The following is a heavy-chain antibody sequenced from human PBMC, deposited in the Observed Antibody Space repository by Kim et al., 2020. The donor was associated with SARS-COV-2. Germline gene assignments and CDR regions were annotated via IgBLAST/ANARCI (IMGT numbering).Heavy chain of an antibody. J-gene: IGHJ4*02. CDR3: ARGKSSYSSGWYYFDY. D-gene: IGHD6-19*01. Sequence: SLKGRVTISVDTSKNQFSLKVSSVTAADTAVYYCARGKSSYSSGWYYFDYWGQGTLVTVSS. V-gene: IGHV4-34*01.